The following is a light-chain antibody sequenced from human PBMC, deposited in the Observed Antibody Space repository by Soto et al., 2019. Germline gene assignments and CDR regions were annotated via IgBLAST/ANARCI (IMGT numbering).Light chain of an antibody. CDR3: SSYTSGGTLYV. CDR2: KAS. J-gene: IGLJ1*01. V-gene: IGLV2-14*01. CDR1: SSVVGGYDY. Sequence: QSVLTQPASVSGSPGQSITISCTGTSSVVGGYDYVSWYQQHPGKAPRLMIYKASNRPSGVSHRFSGSRSGNTASLTISGLQAEDEADYYCSSYTSGGTLYVFGTGTKV.